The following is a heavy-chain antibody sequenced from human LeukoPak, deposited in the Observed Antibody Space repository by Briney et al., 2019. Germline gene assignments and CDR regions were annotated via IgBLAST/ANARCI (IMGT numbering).Heavy chain of an antibody. J-gene: IGHJ4*02. D-gene: IGHD2-2*01. V-gene: IGHV3-23*01. CDR2: ISGSGGST. CDR3: AKDPRYCSSTSCYPPSYYFDY. Sequence: GGSLRLSCAASGFTFSSYAMSWVRQAPGKGLEWVSAISGSGGSTYYADSVKGRFTISRDNSKNTLYLQMNSLRAEDTAVYYCAKDPRYCSSTSCYPPSYYFDYWGQGTLVTVSS. CDR1: GFTFSSYA.